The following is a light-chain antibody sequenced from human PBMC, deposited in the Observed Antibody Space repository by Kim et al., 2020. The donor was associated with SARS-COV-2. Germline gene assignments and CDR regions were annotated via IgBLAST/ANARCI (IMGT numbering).Light chain of an antibody. J-gene: IGKJ1*01. CDR3: QQYGASPWT. Sequence: SPGERATPSCRASQSLAFTYLAWYQHKPGLAPRLLIYGASTRATGVPDRFSGSGSETDFTLTISSLEPTDFAVYFCQQYGASPWTFGQGTKVDIK. CDR2: GAS. V-gene: IGKV3-20*01. CDR1: QSLAFTY.